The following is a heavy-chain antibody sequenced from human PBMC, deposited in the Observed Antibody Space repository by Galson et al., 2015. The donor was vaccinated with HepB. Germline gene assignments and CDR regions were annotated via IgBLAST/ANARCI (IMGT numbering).Heavy chain of an antibody. CDR1: GFTFSSYG. J-gene: IGHJ6*02. D-gene: IGHD3-3*01. Sequence: SLRLSCAASGFTFSSYGMHWVRQAPGKGLEWVAVISYDGSNKYYADSVKGRFTISRDNSKNTLYLQMNSLRAEDTAVYYCAKDLYDFPPMDVWGQGTTVTVSS. CDR3: AKDLYDFPPMDV. CDR2: ISYDGSNK. V-gene: IGHV3-30*18.